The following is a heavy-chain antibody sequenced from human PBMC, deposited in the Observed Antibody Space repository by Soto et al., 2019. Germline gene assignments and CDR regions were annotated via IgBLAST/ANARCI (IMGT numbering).Heavy chain of an antibody. CDR2: INHSGST. V-gene: IGHV4-34*01. CDR1: GGSFSGYY. CDR3: ARGPGWLYFDWFVGTYFYY. J-gene: IGHJ4*02. Sequence: PSETLSLTGAVYGGSFSGYYWSWIRQPPGKGLEWIGEINHSGSTNYNPSLKSRVTISVDTSKNQFSLKLSSVTAADTAVYYCARGPGWLYFDWFVGTYFYYRGQGDLVPVSA. D-gene: IGHD3-9*01.